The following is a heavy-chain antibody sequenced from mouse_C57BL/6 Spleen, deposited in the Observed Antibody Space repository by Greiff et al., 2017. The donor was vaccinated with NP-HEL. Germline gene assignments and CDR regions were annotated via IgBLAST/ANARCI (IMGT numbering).Heavy chain of an antibody. CDR1: GFTFSDYG. CDR3: ARIDSSGYDYFDY. D-gene: IGHD3-2*02. V-gene: IGHV5-17*01. J-gene: IGHJ2*01. CDR2: ISSGSSTI. Sequence: EVHLVASGGGLVKPGGSLKLSCAASGFTFSDYGMHWVRQAPEKGLEWVAYISSGSSTIYYADTVKGRFTISRDNAKNTLFLQMTSLRSEDTAMYYCARIDSSGYDYFDYWGQGTTLTVSS.